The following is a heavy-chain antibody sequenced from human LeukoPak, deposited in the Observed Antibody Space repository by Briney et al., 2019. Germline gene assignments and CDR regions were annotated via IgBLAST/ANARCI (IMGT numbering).Heavy chain of an antibody. Sequence: GGSLRLSCLVSGLKFSNFCMNWVSQAPGKGLEWVSGISSSGNYIYYADSVKGRFAISRDDAKNSLFLQMNSLRAEDTAVYYCATEYKWALQDWGQGILVTVSS. J-gene: IGHJ1*01. CDR3: ATEYKWALQD. V-gene: IGHV3-21*01. CDR1: GLKFSNFC. CDR2: ISSSGNYI. D-gene: IGHD1-1*01.